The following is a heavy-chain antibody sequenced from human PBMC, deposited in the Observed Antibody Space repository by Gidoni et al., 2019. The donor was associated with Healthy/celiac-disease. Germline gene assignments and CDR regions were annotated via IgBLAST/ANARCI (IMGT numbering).Heavy chain of an antibody. D-gene: IGHD3-22*01. CDR3: ARHRGYYDSSRESYGMDV. J-gene: IGHJ6*02. CDR1: GGPISSRSYY. V-gene: IGHV4-39*01. Sequence: QLQLQESGPGLLKPSATLSPTCPVSGGPISSRSYYWGWIRQPPGKGLEWIGSIYYSGSTYYNPYLKSRVTISVDTSKNQFSLKLSSVTAADTAVYYCARHRGYYDSSRESYGMDVWGQGTTVTVSS. CDR2: IYYSGST.